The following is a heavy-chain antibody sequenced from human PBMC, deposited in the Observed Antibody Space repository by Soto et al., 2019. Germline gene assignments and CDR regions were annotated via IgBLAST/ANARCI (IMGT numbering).Heavy chain of an antibody. CDR1: GGSFSGYY. D-gene: IGHD3-10*01. Sequence: ETVSLTCAVYGGSFSGYYWSWIRQPPGKGLEWIGEINHSGSTNYNPSLKSRVTISVDTSKNQFSLKLSSVTAADTAVYYCAREVGEGGSGSYPLDYWGQGTLVTVSS. CDR3: AREVGEGGSGSYPLDY. V-gene: IGHV4-34*01. J-gene: IGHJ4*02. CDR2: INHSGST.